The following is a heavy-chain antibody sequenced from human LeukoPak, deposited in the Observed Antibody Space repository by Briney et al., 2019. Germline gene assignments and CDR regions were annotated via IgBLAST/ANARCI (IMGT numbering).Heavy chain of an antibody. Sequence: ASVKVSCKVSGYTVTELAMHWVGQAPGEGLEWMGGSDPEDGETVYAQKFQGRVTMTEDTSTDTAYMELSSLSSEDTAVYFCATYSGYYYYWGQGTLVTVSS. V-gene: IGHV1-24*01. D-gene: IGHD3-3*01. CDR3: ATYSGYYYY. J-gene: IGHJ4*02. CDR2: SDPEDGET. CDR1: GYTVTELA.